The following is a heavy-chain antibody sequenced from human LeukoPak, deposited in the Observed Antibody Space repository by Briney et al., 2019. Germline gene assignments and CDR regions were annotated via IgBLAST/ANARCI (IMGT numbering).Heavy chain of an antibody. D-gene: IGHD1/OR15-1a*01. CDR2: IKQDESEK. CDR3: AKGEQGVDY. V-gene: IGHV3-7*03. J-gene: IGHJ4*02. CDR1: GFTFSSSA. Sequence: GGSLRLSCAASGFTFSSSAMSWVRQAPGKGLEWVANIKQDESEKYYVDSVKGRFTISRDNAKNSLYLQMNSLRAEDTAVYYCAKGEQGVDYWGQGTLVTVSS.